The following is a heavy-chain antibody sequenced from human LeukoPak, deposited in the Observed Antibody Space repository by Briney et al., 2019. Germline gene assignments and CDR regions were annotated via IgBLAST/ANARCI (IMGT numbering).Heavy chain of an antibody. V-gene: IGHV3-11*01. CDR3: ATEGYSSSWYFDY. Sequence: PGGSLRLSCAASGFTFSDYYMSWIRQAPGKGLEWVSYISSSGSTIYYADSVKGRFTISRDNAKNSLYLQMNSLRAEDTAVYYCATEGYSSSWYFDYWGQGTLVTVSS. J-gene: IGHJ4*02. CDR2: ISSSGSTI. D-gene: IGHD6-13*01. CDR1: GFTFSDYY.